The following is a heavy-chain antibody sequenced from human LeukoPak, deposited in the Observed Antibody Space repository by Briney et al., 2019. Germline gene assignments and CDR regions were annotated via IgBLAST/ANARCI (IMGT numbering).Heavy chain of an antibody. CDR2: IYYSGST. D-gene: IGHD3-3*01. V-gene: IGHV4-39*01. J-gene: IGHJ5*02. Sequence: PSETLSLTCTVSGGSISSSSYYWGWIRQPPVKGLEWIGSIYYSGSTYYNPSLKSRVTISVDTSKNQFSLKLSSVTAADTAVYYCARHWKYDFWSGPTSDNWFDPWGQGTLVTVSS. CDR1: GGSISSSSYY. CDR3: ARHWKYDFWSGPTSDNWFDP.